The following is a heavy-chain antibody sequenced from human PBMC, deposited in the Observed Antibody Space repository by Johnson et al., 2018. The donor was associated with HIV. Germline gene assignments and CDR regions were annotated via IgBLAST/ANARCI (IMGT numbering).Heavy chain of an antibody. CDR2: ISYDGSNK. CDR1: GFTFSHAW. V-gene: IGHV3-30*03. Sequence: QMQLVESGGGLVKPGGSLRLSCAASGFTFSHAWMSWVRQAPGKGLEWVACISYDGSNKYYAGSVKGRFTISRDNSKNTLYLQMNSLRTEDTAVYSCARVLRFNRTVQGRIIISGTFDMWCHGTVLHVSS. CDR3: ARVLRFNRTVQGRIIISGTFDM. D-gene: IGHD3-10*01. J-gene: IGHJ3*02.